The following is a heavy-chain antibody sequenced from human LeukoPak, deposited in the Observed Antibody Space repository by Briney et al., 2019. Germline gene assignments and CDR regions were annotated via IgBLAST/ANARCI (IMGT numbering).Heavy chain of an antibody. CDR1: GFTFSNYA. D-gene: IGHD2-15*01. CDR2: ISGSGGTT. V-gene: IGHV3-23*01. Sequence: GGSLRLSCAASGFTFSNYAMTWVRQGPGKGLEWVSTISGSGGTTYYADSVKGRFTVSRDKSKNTLYLQMNSLRAEDTAIYYCARAARESAYCSAGSCHSAYWGQGTRVTVSS. J-gene: IGHJ4*02. CDR3: ARAARESAYCSAGSCHSAY.